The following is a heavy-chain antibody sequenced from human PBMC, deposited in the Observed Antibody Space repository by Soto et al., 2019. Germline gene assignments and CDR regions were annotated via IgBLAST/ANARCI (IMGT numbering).Heavy chain of an antibody. V-gene: IGHV4-59*01. CDR1: GGSISDFY. D-gene: IGHD6-19*01. CDR3: ARGGSSGWYEHLYYYYYGMDV. CDR2: IFYSGST. Sequence: PSETLSLTCTVSGGSISDFYWSWVRQPPGKGLGWIGFIFYSGSTTYNPSLKSRVTISVDTSKNQFSLKLSSVTAADTAVYYCARGGSSGWYEHLYYYYYGMDVWGQGTTVTVSS. J-gene: IGHJ6*02.